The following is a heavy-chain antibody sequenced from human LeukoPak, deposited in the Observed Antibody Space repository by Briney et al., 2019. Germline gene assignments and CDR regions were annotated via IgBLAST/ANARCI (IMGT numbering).Heavy chain of an antibody. V-gene: IGHV3-7*01. D-gene: IGHD7-27*01. CDR2: IDQDGSDK. J-gene: IGHJ5*02. CDR3: ARTALGWLDP. Sequence: GGSLRLSCAASGFTFSSYWMSWVRQAPGKGLEWVASIDQDGSDKFSVDSVKGRFTISRDNTRNSMYLQMQSLRVEDTAVYYCARTALGWLDPWGQGALVTVSS. CDR1: GFTFSSYW.